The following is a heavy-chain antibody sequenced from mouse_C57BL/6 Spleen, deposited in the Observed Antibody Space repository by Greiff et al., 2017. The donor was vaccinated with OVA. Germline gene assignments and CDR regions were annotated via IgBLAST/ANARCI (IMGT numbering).Heavy chain of an antibody. J-gene: IGHJ1*03. CDR1: GYTFTDHT. CDR2: IYPRDGST. D-gene: IGHD1-1*01. Sequence: QVQLQQSDAELVKPGASVKISCKVSGYTFTDHTIHWMKQRPEQGLEWIGYIYPRDGSTKYNEKFKGKATLTADKSSSTAYMQLNSLTSEDSAVYFCARERVLTTVVATDWYFDVWGTGTTVTVSS. V-gene: IGHV1-78*01. CDR3: ARERVLTTVVATDWYFDV.